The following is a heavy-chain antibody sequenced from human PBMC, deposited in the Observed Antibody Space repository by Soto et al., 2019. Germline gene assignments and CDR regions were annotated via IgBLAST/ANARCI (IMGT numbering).Heavy chain of an antibody. CDR2: IYISGNT. Sequence: QVQLQESGPGLVKPSETLSLSCTVSGDSVSSYYWSWIRQLPGRGLEWIGYIYISGNTNYNPSLKSRVTISRDTSKNQFSLNVKSVTAADTAVYYCARGVLRYYYYGMDVW. CDR1: GDSVSSYY. CDR3: ARGVLRYYYYGMDV. J-gene: IGHJ6*01. V-gene: IGHV4-59*02.